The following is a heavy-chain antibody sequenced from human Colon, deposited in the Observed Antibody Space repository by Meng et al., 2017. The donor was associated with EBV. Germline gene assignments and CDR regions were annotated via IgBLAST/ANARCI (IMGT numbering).Heavy chain of an antibody. J-gene: IGHJ4*02. CDR3: AREDDYGDYVAY. CDR2: VYHDGST. V-gene: IGHV4-4*03. CDR1: GASITNDNDW. Sequence: VQWTGSGPGLVSAPGTLSLICDVSGASITNDNDWWSWVRQPPGKALEWLGEVYHDGSTNYSPSVQSRVTISMDKSKNQFSLKLTSVNAADTAVYYCAREDDYGDYVAYWGQGILVTVSS. D-gene: IGHD4-17*01.